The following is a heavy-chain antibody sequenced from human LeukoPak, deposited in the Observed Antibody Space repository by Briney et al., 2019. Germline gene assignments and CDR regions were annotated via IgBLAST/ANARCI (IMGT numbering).Heavy chain of an antibody. D-gene: IGHD3-10*01. CDR1: GFTFSSHL. CDR3: ARVGSYYGSGSYGGY. V-gene: IGHV3-21*01. Sequence: GGPLRLSCAPSGFTFSSHLMQWVRQAPGKGLEWVSSISSSSYIYYADSVKGRFTISRDNAKNSLYLQMNSLRAEDTAVYYCARVGSYYGSGSYGGYWGQGTLVTVSS. CDR2: ISSSSYI. J-gene: IGHJ4*02.